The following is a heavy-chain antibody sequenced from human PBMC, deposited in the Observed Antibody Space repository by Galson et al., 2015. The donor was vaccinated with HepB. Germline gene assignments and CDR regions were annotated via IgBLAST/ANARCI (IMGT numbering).Heavy chain of an antibody. CDR1: GYTFTSYA. D-gene: IGHD3-9*01. CDR2: ISVYSGNT. Sequence: SVKVSCKVSGYTFTSYAIGWVRQAPGQGLEWMGWISVYSGNTDYAQKLRDRVTMTADTFTGTAYMALRSLRSDDTAVYYCARGGDYDLLTGYLYFDFWGQGSLVTVSS. V-gene: IGHV1-18*04. CDR3: ARGGDYDLLTGYLYFDF. J-gene: IGHJ4*02.